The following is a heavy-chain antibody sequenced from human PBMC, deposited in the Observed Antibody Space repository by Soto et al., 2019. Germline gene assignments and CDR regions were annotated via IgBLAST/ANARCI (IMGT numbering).Heavy chain of an antibody. CDR2: IYYSGST. CDR3: ARDIITGYFDY. V-gene: IGHV4-59*01. Sequence: SETLSLTCTVSGGSINSYYWSWIRQPPGKGLEWIGYIYYSGSTNYNPSLKSRVTISVDTSKNQFSLKLSSVTAADTAVYYCARDIITGYFDYWGQGTLVTVSS. J-gene: IGHJ4*02. CDR1: GGSINSYY. D-gene: IGHD1-20*01.